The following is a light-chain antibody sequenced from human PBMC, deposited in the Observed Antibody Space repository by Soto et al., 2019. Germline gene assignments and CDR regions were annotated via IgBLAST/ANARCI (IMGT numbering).Light chain of an antibody. Sequence: EFVMRQSPGTLSLSPGETVTLSWRASQAIGDTLAWYQHKPGQTPRLLIYDTSTRATGVPARFSGSRSGTEFTLTINSLQSEDFAVYYCQRYNNWPLTFGRGTKVDIK. J-gene: IGKJ4*01. CDR3: QRYNNWPLT. CDR2: DTS. V-gene: IGKV3-15*01. CDR1: QAIGDT.